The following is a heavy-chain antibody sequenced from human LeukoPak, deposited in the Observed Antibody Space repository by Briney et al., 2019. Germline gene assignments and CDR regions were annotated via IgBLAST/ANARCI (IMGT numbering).Heavy chain of an antibody. CDR2: INHSGST. CDR3: ARARSWYSSSAFDI. D-gene: IGHD6-13*01. CDR1: GGSFSGYY. Sequence: PSETLSLTCAVYGGSFSGYYWSWIRQPPGKGLEWIGEINHSGSTNYNPSLKSRVTISVDTSKTQFSLKLSSVTAADTAVYYCARARSWYSSSAFDIWGQGTMVTVSS. V-gene: IGHV4-34*01. J-gene: IGHJ3*02.